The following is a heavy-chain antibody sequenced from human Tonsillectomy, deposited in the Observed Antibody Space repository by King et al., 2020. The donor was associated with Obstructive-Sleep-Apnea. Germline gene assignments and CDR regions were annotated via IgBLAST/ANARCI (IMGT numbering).Heavy chain of an antibody. CDR2: ISYDGSNK. V-gene: IGHV3-30*18. CDR1: GFTFSTYG. CDR3: AKDSGGDAAEIDY. J-gene: IGHJ4*02. Sequence: VQLVESGGGVVQPGRSLRLSCAASGFTFSTYGMHWVRQAPGKGLEWVAVISYDGSNKYYADSVKGRFTISRDNSKNTLYLQMNSLRAEDTAVYYCAKDSGGDAAEIDYWGQGTLVTVSS. D-gene: IGHD2-21*01.